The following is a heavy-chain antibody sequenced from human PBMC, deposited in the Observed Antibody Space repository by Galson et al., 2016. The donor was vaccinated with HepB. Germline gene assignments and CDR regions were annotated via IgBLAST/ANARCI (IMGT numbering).Heavy chain of an antibody. D-gene: IGHD1-14*01. CDR1: GFTFSNYA. V-gene: IGHV3-30*04. Sequence: SLRLSCAASGFTFSNYAMHWVRQAPGKGLEWVAVTSQDENNKYYADSVKGRFTISRDNAKNTLYLHMDSLRAEDTAVYYCARENHYVLDVWGQGTTVTVSS. CDR2: TSQDENNK. CDR3: ARENHYVLDV. J-gene: IGHJ6*02.